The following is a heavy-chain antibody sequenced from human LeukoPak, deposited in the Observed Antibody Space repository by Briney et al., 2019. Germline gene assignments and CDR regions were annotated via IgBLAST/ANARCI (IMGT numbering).Heavy chain of an antibody. Sequence: SETLSLTCAVYGGSFSGYYWSWIRQPPGKGLEWIGEINHSGSTNYNPSLKSRVTISVDTSKNQFSLKLSSVTAADTAVYYCARGGRRLGYCSGGSCYSGGWFDPWGQGTLVTVSS. CDR1: GGSFSGYY. CDR2: INHSGST. J-gene: IGHJ5*02. D-gene: IGHD2-15*01. V-gene: IGHV4-34*01. CDR3: ARGGRRLGYCSGGSCYSGGWFDP.